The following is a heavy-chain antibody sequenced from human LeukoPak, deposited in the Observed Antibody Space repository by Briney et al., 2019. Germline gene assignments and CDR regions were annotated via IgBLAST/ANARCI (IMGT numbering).Heavy chain of an antibody. V-gene: IGHV1-2*02. CDR3: AKGWFGELSPLYFDY. CDR2: INPNSGGT. Sequence: ASVKVSCKASGYTFTGYYMHWVRQAPGQGLEWMGWINPNSGGTNYAQKFQGRVTMTRDTSISTAYVELSRLRSDDTAVYYCAKGWFGELSPLYFDYWGQGTLVTVSS. J-gene: IGHJ4*02. D-gene: IGHD3-10*01. CDR1: GYTFTGYY.